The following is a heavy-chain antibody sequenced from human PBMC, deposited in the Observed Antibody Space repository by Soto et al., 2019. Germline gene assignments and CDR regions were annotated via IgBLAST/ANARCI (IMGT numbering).Heavy chain of an antibody. J-gene: IGHJ6*02. CDR1: GYSFTSHW. D-gene: IGHD1-26*01. Sequence: GESLKISCKGSGYSFTSHWIGCVRQMLGKGLEWMGIIYPGDSGTRYSPSFQGQVTISADKSISTAYLQWSSLKASDTAMYYCARLCGGYGGNQRASCMRVRDEGTTVTV. CDR3: ARLCGGYGGNQRASCMRV. V-gene: IGHV5-51*01. CDR2: IYPGDSGT.